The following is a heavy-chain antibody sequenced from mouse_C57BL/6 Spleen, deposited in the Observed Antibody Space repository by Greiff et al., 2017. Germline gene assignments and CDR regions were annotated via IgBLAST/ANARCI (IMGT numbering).Heavy chain of an antibody. V-gene: IGHV1-52*01. CDR3: AREGGDEGSSYGYFDV. D-gene: IGHD1-1*01. CDR2: IDPSDSET. Sequence: QVQLKQPGAELVRPGSSVKLSCKASGYTFTSYWMHWVKQRPIQGLEWIGNIDPSDSETHYNQKFKDKATLTVDKSSSTAYMQLSSLTSEDSAVYYCAREGGDEGSSYGYFDVWGTGTTVTVSS. J-gene: IGHJ1*03. CDR1: GYTFTSYW.